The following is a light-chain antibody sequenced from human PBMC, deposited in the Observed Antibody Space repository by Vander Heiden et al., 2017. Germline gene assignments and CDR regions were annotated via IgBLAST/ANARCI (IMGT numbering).Light chain of an antibody. CDR1: QSISSY. J-gene: IGKJ3*01. Sequence: DIQMTQSPSSLSASAGDRVTITCRASQSISSYLNWYQQKPGKAPKLLIYAASSLQSGVPSRFSGSGSGTDFTLTISSLQPEDFATYYCQPSYSTPFTFGPGTKVDIK. CDR3: QPSYSTPFT. CDR2: AAS. V-gene: IGKV1-39*01.